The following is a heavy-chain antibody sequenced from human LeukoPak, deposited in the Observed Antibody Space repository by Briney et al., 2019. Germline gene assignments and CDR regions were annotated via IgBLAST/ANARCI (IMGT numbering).Heavy chain of an antibody. CDR1: GGSISHYY. CDR2: MHNSGST. V-gene: IGHV4-59*01. J-gene: IGHJ3*02. D-gene: IGHD2-21*01. CDR3: VREEDGVIDDAFDI. Sequence: SETLSLTCTVSGGSISHYYWSWIRQPPGKGLEWIAYMHNSGSTSSNPSPRSRVTLSPDTSNNRFSLNLISVTTADTAVYYCVREEDGVIDDAFDIWGQGIMVTVSS.